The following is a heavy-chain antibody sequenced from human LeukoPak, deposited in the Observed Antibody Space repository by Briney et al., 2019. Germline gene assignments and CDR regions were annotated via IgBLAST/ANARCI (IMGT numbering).Heavy chain of an antibody. J-gene: IGHJ4*02. Sequence: GASVKVSSKAPGYTFTNYGLSWVRQPPGLGLEWMGWISGYNGNTNFAQKFQGRVTMTTDTSTSTAYMELRSLRSDDTAVYYCGRQVDTTMALPDYWGQGTLVTVSS. CDR3: GRQVDTTMALPDY. D-gene: IGHD5-18*01. CDR1: GYTFTNYG. CDR2: ISGYNGNT. V-gene: IGHV1-18*01.